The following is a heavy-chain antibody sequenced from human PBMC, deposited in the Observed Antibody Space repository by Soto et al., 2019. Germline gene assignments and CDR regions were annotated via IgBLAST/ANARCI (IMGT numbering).Heavy chain of an antibody. CDR2: IIPIFGTA. CDR1: GGTFSSYA. J-gene: IGHJ5*02. Sequence: QVQLVQSGAEVKKPGSSVNVSCKASGGTFSSYAISWVRQAPGQGLEWMGGIIPIFGTANYAEKSQGRVTITAAASTSTAYMELSSLRSEDTAVYYCERGQGAGPDNWFDPWGQGTLVTVSS. D-gene: IGHD1-26*01. V-gene: IGHV1-69*12. CDR3: ERGQGAGPDNWFDP.